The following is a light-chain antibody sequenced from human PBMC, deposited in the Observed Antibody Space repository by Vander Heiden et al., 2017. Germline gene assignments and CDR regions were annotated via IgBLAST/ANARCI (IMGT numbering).Light chain of an antibody. J-gene: IGLJ3*02. CDR1: ALPKKY. CDR2: EDS. CDR3: YSTDNSGNHRGV. V-gene: IGLV3-10*01. Sequence: SYELTQPPSVSVSPGHTARITCSGDALPKKYAYWYQLKSGPAPVLVIFEDSKRPSGIPEGFSGSSSGTSATLTISGAQGEDEADYYCYSTDNSGNHRGVFGGGTKLTVL.